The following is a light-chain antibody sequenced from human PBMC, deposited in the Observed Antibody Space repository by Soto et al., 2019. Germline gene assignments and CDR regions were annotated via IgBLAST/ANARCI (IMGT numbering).Light chain of an antibody. CDR2: WAS. CDR3: QQYYRSPLS. J-gene: IGKJ4*01. V-gene: IGKV4-1*01. Sequence: DIVMTQSPDSLAVSLGERATLNCKSSQSVLYSLNNRNHLSWYQKKQGHPPRLLVYWASTRESGVPDRFSGSGSGTDFCLSLSSLQAEDVAVYYCQQYYRSPLSFGGGTRVEIK. CDR1: QSVLYSLNNRNH.